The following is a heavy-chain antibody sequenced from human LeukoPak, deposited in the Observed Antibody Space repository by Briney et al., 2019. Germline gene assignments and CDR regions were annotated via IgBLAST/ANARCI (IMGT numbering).Heavy chain of an antibody. Sequence: SETLSLTCTVSGDSISTSNSYWGWIRQPPGKGLEWIGSIYYSGNTYYNASLKSRVTISVDTSKNQFSLKLSSVTAADTAVYYCARDLYDYVWGSYRQSGYFQHWGQGTLVTVSS. CDR2: IYYSGNT. J-gene: IGHJ1*01. D-gene: IGHD3-16*02. CDR1: GDSISTSNSY. V-gene: IGHV4-39*07. CDR3: ARDLYDYVWGSYRQSGYFQH.